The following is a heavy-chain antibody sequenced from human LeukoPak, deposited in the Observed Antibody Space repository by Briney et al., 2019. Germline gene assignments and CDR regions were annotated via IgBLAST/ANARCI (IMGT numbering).Heavy chain of an antibody. V-gene: IGHV1-2*02. J-gene: IGHJ5*02. Sequence: ASVKVSCKASGYTFTGYYMHWVRQAPGQGLEWMGWINPNSGGTNYAQKFQGRVTTTRDTSISTAYMELSRLRSDDTAVYYCARDSSYRTDNWFDPWGQGTLVTVSS. D-gene: IGHD2-2*01. CDR1: GYTFTGYY. CDR2: INPNSGGT. CDR3: ARDSSYRTDNWFDP.